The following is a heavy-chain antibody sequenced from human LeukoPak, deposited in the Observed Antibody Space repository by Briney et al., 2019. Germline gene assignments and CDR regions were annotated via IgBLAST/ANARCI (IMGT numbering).Heavy chain of an antibody. CDR1: GFTFSSYG. D-gene: IGHD1-26*01. Sequence: GRSLRLSCAASGFTFSSYGMHWVRQAPGKGLEWVAVISYNGSNKYYADSVKGRFTISRDNSKNTLYLQMNSLGAEDTAVYYCARVWSRIVGATTSSEYWGQGTLVTVSS. J-gene: IGHJ4*02. CDR2: ISYNGSNK. V-gene: IGHV3-30*03. CDR3: ARVWSRIVGATTSSEY.